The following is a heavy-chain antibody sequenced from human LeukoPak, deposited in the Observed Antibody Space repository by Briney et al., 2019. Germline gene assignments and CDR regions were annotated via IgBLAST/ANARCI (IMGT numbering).Heavy chain of an antibody. CDR3: ARVGSGNYYKYFEH. J-gene: IGHJ4*02. CDR1: GVTVSGTY. D-gene: IGHD1-26*01. Sequence: GGSLRLSCAASGVTVSGTYMSWVRQAPGKGLEWVSVIYSGAGTYYADSVKGRFTISRDNSKNTLHLQMNSLRAEDTAVYYCARVGSGNYYKYFEHWGQGTLVTVSS. V-gene: IGHV3-53*01. CDR2: IYSGAGT.